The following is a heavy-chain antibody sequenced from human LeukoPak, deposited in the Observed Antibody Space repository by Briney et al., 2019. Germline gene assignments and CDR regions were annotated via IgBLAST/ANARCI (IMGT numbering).Heavy chain of an antibody. D-gene: IGHD6-13*01. CDR3: AKDWGAAAAPYYFDY. Sequence: PGGSLRLSCAASGFTFSSYWMSWVRQAPGKGLEWVAFIRYDGSNKYYADSVKGRFTISRDNSKNTLYLQMNSLRAEDTAVYYCAKDWGAAAAPYYFDYWGQGTLVTVSS. J-gene: IGHJ4*02. CDR2: IRYDGSNK. V-gene: IGHV3-30*02. CDR1: GFTFSSYW.